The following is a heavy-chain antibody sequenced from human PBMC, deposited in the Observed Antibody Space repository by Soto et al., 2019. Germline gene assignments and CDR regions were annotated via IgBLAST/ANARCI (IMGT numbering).Heavy chain of an antibody. V-gene: IGHV4-39*01. J-gene: IGHJ5*02. CDR3: ARTPGGWFGDPEWFDP. CDR1: GGSISSSSYY. CDR2: IYYSGST. D-gene: IGHD3-10*01. Sequence: QLQLQESGPGLVKPSETLSLTCTVSGGSISSSSYYWGWIRQPPGKGLEWIGSIYYSGSTYYNPSLKSRVTISVDTSKNQFSLKLSSVTAADTAVYYCARTPGGWFGDPEWFDPWGQGTLVTVSS.